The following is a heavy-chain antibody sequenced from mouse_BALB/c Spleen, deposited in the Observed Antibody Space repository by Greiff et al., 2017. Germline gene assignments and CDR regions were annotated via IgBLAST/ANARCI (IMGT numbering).Heavy chain of an antibody. J-gene: IGHJ3*01. V-gene: IGHV1-66*01. CDR2: IFPGSGNT. CDR3: ARYGYGSSGAWFAY. D-gene: IGHD1-1*01. CDR1: GYSFTSYY. Sequence: QVQLQQSGPELVKPGASVKISCKASGYSFTSYYIHWVKQRPGQGLEWIGWIFPGSGNTKYNEKFKGKATLTADTSSSTAYMQLSSLTSEDSAVYFCARYGYGSSGAWFAYWGQGTLVTVSA.